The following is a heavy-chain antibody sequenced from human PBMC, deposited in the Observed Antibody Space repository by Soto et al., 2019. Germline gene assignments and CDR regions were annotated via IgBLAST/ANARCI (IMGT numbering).Heavy chain of an antibody. CDR2: INPSGGST. CDR3: ARLLGWAPRMATPTVDY. D-gene: IGHD3-22*01. J-gene: IGHJ4*02. Sequence: GASVKVSCKASGYTFTSYGISWVRQAPGQGLEWMGIINPSGGSTSYAQKFQGRVTMTRDTSTSTVYMELSSLRSEDTAVYYCARLLGWAPRMATPTVDYWGQGTLVTVSS. V-gene: IGHV1-46*01. CDR1: GYTFTSYG.